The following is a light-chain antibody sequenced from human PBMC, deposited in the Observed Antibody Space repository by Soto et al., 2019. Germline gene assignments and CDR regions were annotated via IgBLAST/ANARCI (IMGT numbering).Light chain of an antibody. V-gene: IGLV4-60*02. CDR3: ETWDSNTWV. CDR2: LEGSGSY. CDR1: SGHSSYI. Sequence: QLVLTQSSSASASLGSSVKLICTLSSGHSSYIIAWHQQQPGKAPRYLMKLEGSGSYNKGSGVPDRFSGSSSGADRYLTISNLRFEDEADYYCETWDSNTWVFGGGTKLTVL. J-gene: IGLJ3*02.